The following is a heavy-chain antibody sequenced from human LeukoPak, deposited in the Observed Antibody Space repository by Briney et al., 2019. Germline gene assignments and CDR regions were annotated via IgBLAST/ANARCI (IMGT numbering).Heavy chain of an antibody. Sequence: GSSVKVSCKASGGTFSSYAISWVRQAPGQGLEWMGRIIPILGIANYAQKFQGRVTITADKSTSTAYMELSSLRSEDTAVYYCASHPYYYDSSGYQYYFDYWGQGTLVTVSS. CDR3: ASHPYYYDSSGYQYYFDY. D-gene: IGHD3-22*01. J-gene: IGHJ4*02. CDR2: IIPILGIA. CDR1: GGTFSSYA. V-gene: IGHV1-69*04.